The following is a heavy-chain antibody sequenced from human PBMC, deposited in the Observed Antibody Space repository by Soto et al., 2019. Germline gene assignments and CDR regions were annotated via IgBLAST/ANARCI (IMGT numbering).Heavy chain of an antibody. V-gene: IGHV3-53*01. CDR3: ARWPVVPAAKVFYGMDV. J-gene: IGHJ6*02. CDR2: IYSGGST. Sequence: HPGGSLGLSCAASGFTVSSNYMSWVRQAPGKGLEWVSVIYSGGSTYYADSVKGRFTISRDNSKNTLYLQMNSLRAEDTAVYYCARWPVVPAAKVFYGMDVWGQGTTVTVSS. CDR1: GFTVSSNY. D-gene: IGHD2-2*01.